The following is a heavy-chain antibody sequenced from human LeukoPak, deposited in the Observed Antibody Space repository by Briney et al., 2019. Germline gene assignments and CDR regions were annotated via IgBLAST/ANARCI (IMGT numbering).Heavy chain of an antibody. Sequence: GASVKVSCKTSGYTFTSYYMHWMRQAPGQGFEWVGMINPNGGGTSSAQKFQGRVTLTRDTSTSTVYMDLSSLRSDDTAVYYCASDFWSGYSDYWGQGTLVTVSS. D-gene: IGHD3-3*01. J-gene: IGHJ4*02. CDR2: INPNGGGT. CDR3: ASDFWSGYSDY. V-gene: IGHV1-46*01. CDR1: GYTFTSYY.